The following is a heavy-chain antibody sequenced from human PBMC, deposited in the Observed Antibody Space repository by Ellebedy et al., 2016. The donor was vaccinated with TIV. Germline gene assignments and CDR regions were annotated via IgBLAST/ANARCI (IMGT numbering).Heavy chain of an antibody. CDR3: AREGRPWGGSYWRWFDP. CDR1: GGTFSSYA. J-gene: IGHJ5*02. D-gene: IGHD1-26*01. CDR2: ISAYNGNT. Sequence: ASVKVSCKASGGTFSSYAISWVRQAPGQGLEWMGWISAYNGNTNYAQKLQGRVTMTTDTSTSTAYMELRSLRSDDTAVYYCAREGRPWGGSYWRWFDPWGQGTLVTVSS. V-gene: IGHV1-18*01.